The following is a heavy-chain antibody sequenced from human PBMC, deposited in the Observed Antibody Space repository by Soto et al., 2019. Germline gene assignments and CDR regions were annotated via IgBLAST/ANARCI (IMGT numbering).Heavy chain of an antibody. CDR2: INHSGST. Sequence: SETLSLTCAVYGGSFSGYYWSWIRQPPGKGLEWIGEINHSGSTNYNPSLKSRVTISVDTSKNQFSLKLSSVTAADTAVYYCARFKQSSYDFWRGYIYYGMDVWGQGTTVTVSS. CDR3: ARFKQSSYDFWRGYIYYGMDV. J-gene: IGHJ6*02. D-gene: IGHD3-3*01. CDR1: GGSFSGYY. V-gene: IGHV4-34*01.